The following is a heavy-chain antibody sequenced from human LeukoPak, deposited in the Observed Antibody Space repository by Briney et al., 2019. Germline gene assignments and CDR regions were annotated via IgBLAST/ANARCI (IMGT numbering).Heavy chain of an antibody. D-gene: IGHD2-21*01. Sequence: QSGGSLRLSCAASGFTFSTSWMSWVRQAPGKGLEWVANIKADGSVKHYVDSMEGRFTISRDNARDSLYIQMNSLRAEDTAVYYCVRDSDYQRNSGGRYAHYDALDIWGHGTMVTVSS. CDR3: VRDSDYQRNSGGRYAHYDALDI. CDR2: IKADGSVK. CDR1: GFTFSTSW. V-gene: IGHV3-7*01. J-gene: IGHJ3*02.